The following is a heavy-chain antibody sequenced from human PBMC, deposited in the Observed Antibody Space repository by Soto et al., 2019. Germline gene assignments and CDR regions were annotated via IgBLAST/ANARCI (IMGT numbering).Heavy chain of an antibody. CDR2: INHSGST. Sequence: SETLSLTCAVYGGSFSGYYCIWIRQPPGKGLEWIGEINHSGSTNYNPSLKSRVTISLDTSKNQFSLNLNSVTAEDTAVYYCASKYSKSPPHYYYYYMDVWGKGTTVTVSS. CDR3: ASKYSKSPPHYYYYYMDV. CDR1: GGSFSGYY. D-gene: IGHD4-4*01. V-gene: IGHV4-34*01. J-gene: IGHJ6*03.